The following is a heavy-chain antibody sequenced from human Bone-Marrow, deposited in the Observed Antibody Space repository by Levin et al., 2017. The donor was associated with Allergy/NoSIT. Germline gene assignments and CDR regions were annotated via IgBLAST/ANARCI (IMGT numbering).Heavy chain of an antibody. Sequence: SQTLSLTCSVSGSSIPDYYWSWIRQPPGKGLEWIGYIYHSGSTNSNPSLKGRVTMSVDTSRNQISLKMSSVTAADTALYYCARDLGIAVGSFDYWGRGTLVTVSS. D-gene: IGHD6-19*01. CDR3: ARDLGIAVGSFDY. CDR2: IYHSGST. CDR1: GSSIPDYY. J-gene: IGHJ4*02. V-gene: IGHV4-59*12.